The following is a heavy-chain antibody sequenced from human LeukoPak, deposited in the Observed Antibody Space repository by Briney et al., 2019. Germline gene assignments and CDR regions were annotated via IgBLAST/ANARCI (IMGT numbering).Heavy chain of an antibody. CDR2: ISSSGGTT. CDR1: GFTFSSYT. V-gene: IGHV3-64*01. J-gene: IGHJ5*02. D-gene: IGHD3-22*01. CDR3: ARWRHSSGYYYDA. Sequence: GGSLRLSCAASGFTFSSYTMHWVRQAPGKGLEYVSAISSSGGTTYYANSVKGRFTISRDNSKNTLYLQMSSLRAEDMAVSYCARWRHSSGYYYDAWGEGNLVTVSS.